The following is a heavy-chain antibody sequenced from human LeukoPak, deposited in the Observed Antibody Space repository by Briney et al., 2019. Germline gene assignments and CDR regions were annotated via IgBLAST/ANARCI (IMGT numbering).Heavy chain of an antibody. CDR2: INPNSGGT. D-gene: IGHD3-3*01. CDR1: GYTFTGYY. V-gene: IGHV1-2*02. J-gene: IGHJ6*02. CDR3: AREGITIFGVVTGAMDV. Sequence: ASVKVSCKASGYTFTGYYMHWVRQAPGQWLEWMGWINPNSGGTNYAQKFQGRVTMTRDTSISTAYMELSRLRSDDTAVYYCAREGITIFGVVTGAMDVWGQGTTVTVPS.